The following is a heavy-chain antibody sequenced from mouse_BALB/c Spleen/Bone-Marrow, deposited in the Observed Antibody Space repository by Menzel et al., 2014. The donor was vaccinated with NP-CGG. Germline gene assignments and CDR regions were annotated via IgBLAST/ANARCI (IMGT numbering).Heavy chain of an antibody. CDR1: GIDLSSNA. V-gene: IGHV5-6-5*01. CDR3: ARMILSGYNSGYYFNL. Sequence: EESGGRLVTPGTPLTLTCTVSGIDLSSNAMGWVRQAPGKGLEWIGLIYTSGDTTYASRAKGRFTISKTSTTVDLKITSPTTEDTATYLCARMILSGYNSGYYFNLWGQGTLVTVSS. CDR2: IYTSGDT. D-gene: IGHD2-2*01. J-gene: IGHJ2*01.